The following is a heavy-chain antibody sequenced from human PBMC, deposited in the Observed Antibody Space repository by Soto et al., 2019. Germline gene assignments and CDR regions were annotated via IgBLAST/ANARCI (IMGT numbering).Heavy chain of an antibody. CDR3: AASTFLSGVSGYFHLDF. CDR1: GDTFNSYA. J-gene: IGHJ4*02. CDR2: IIPIYDSP. D-gene: IGHD3-3*01. Sequence: SVKVSCKASGDTFNSYAISWVRQAPGQGLQWMGGIIPIYDSPSYAQGSHNRVTITADRYTTTAHLELNGLTSEDTAVYYCAASTFLSGVSGYFHLDFWGQGTLVTVSS. V-gene: IGHV1-69*06.